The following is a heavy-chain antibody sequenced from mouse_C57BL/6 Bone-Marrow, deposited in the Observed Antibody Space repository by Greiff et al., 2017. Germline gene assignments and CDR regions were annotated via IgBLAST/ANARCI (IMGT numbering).Heavy chain of an antibody. CDR3: AMYYYGSSPAWLAY. CDR2: INPNNGGT. CDR1: GYTFTDYY. D-gene: IGHD1-1*01. Sequence: EVQLQQSGPELVKPGASVKISCKASGYTFTDYYMNWVKQSHGKSLEWIGDINPNNGGTSYNQKFKGKATLTVDKSSSTAYMELRSLTSEDSAVYYCAMYYYGSSPAWLAYWGQGTLVTVSA. V-gene: IGHV1-26*01. J-gene: IGHJ3*01.